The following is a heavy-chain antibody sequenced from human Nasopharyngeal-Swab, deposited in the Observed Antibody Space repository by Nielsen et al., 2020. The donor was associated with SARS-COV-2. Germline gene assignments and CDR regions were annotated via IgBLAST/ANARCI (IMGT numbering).Heavy chain of an antibody. J-gene: IGHJ6*03. CDR2: IDPIDSHT. V-gene: IGHV5-10-1*01. Sequence: PREGLEWMGRIDPIDSHTNYRPSFEGHVTMSVDKYSSTAYLQWSSLKASDTAIYYCARQGTFMDVWGTRTTVTVSS. CDR3: ARQGTFMDV. D-gene: IGHD2/OR15-2a*01.